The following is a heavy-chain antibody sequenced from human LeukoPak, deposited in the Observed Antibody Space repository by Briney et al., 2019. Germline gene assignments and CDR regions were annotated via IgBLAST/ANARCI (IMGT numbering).Heavy chain of an antibody. CDR2: MNPNSGNT. CDR1: GYTFTSYD. Sequence: ASVKVSCKASGYTFTSYDINWVRQATGQGLEWTGWMNPNSGNTGYAQKFQGRVTMTRNTSISTAYMELSSLRSEDTAVYYCARAYYYDSRGAFDIWGQGTMVTVSS. CDR3: ARAYYYDSRGAFDI. V-gene: IGHV1-8*01. J-gene: IGHJ3*02. D-gene: IGHD3-22*01.